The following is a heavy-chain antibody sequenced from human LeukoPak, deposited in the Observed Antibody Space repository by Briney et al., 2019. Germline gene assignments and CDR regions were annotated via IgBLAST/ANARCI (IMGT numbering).Heavy chain of an antibody. D-gene: IGHD6-13*01. J-gene: IGHJ3*02. Sequence: PGRSLRLSCAASGFTFSSYGMHWVRQAPGKGLEWVAVISYDGSNKYYADSVKGRFTISRDNSKNTLYLQMNSLRAEDTAVYYCAKEGYSSSAALDIWGQGTMVTVSS. CDR1: GFTFSSYG. CDR3: AKEGYSSSAALDI. V-gene: IGHV3-30*18. CDR2: ISYDGSNK.